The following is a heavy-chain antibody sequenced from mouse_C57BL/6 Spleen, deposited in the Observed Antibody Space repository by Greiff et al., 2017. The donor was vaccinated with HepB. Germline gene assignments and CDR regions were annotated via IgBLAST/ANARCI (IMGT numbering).Heavy chain of an antibody. CDR2: INPNNGGT. CDR1: GYTFTDYY. Sequence: EVQLQQSGPELVKPGASVKISCKASGYTFTDYYMNWVKQSHGKSLEWIGDINPNNGGTSYNQKFKGKATLTVDKSSSTAYMELRSLTSEDSAVYYCARGEDYDGAWFAYWGQGTLVTVSA. V-gene: IGHV1-26*01. D-gene: IGHD2-4*01. J-gene: IGHJ3*01. CDR3: ARGEDYDGAWFAY.